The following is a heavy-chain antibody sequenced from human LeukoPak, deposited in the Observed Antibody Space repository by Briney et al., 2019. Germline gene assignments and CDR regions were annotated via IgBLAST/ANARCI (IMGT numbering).Heavy chain of an antibody. D-gene: IGHD2-21*01. CDR1: GFTFSSYS. Sequence: GGSLSLSCAASGFTFSSYSMNWVRQAPGKGLEWLSYISSTSNNRYYADSVKGRFTISTDNDKNSLYLQMNSLREKDTGVTFCGKSEHRLVRDVWGQGNTVTVSS. J-gene: IGHJ6*02. CDR2: ISSTSNNR. V-gene: IGHV3-48*02. CDR3: GKSEHRLVRDV.